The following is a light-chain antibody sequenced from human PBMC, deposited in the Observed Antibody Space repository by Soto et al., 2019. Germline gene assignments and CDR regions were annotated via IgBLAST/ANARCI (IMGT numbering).Light chain of an antibody. Sequence: QSVLTQPASVSGSPGQSITISCTGTSSDIGGCNYVSWYQQYPGKVPKLVIYDVSHRPSGVSNRLSGSKSGNTASLTISGLQAEDEADYYCSSSTTTTSLVVFGGGTKLTVL. CDR2: DVS. CDR3: SSSTTTTSLVV. J-gene: IGLJ3*02. CDR1: SSDIGGCNY. V-gene: IGLV2-14*01.